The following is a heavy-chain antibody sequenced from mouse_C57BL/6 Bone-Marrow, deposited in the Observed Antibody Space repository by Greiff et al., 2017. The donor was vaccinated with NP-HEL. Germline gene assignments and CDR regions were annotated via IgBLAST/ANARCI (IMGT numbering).Heavy chain of an antibody. V-gene: IGHV5-12*01. D-gene: IGHD3-2*02. CDR2: ISNGGGST. CDR3: ARRTAQAFAY. J-gene: IGHJ3*01. CDR1: GFTFSDYY. Sequence: EVHLVESGGGLVQPGGSLKLSCAASGFTFSDYYMYWVRQTPEKRLEWVAYISNGGGSTYYPDTVKGRFTISRDNAKNTLYLQMSRLKSEDTAMYYCARRTAQAFAYWGQGTLVTVSA.